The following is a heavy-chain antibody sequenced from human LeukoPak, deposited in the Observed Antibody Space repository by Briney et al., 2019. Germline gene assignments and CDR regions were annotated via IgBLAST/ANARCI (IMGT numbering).Heavy chain of an antibody. Sequence: GASVKVSCKASGYTFTSYGISWVRQAPGQGLEWMGWISAYNGNTNYAQKLQGRVTMTTDTSTSTAYMELRSLRSDDTAVYYCATDLWFGESLKFDYWGQGTLVTVSS. CDR1: GYTFTSYG. CDR2: ISAYNGNT. V-gene: IGHV1-18*01. D-gene: IGHD3-10*01. CDR3: ATDLWFGESLKFDY. J-gene: IGHJ4*02.